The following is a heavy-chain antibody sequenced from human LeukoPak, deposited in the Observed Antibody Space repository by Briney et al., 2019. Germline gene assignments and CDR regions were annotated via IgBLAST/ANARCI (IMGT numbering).Heavy chain of an antibody. D-gene: IGHD3-9*01. CDR3: ARRGYDTGTDY. Sequence: GESLKISCKGSGYSFTSYWIGWVRQMPGRGLEWMGFIYPGDSDTRYSPSFQGQVIISADKSTSTAYLQWSSLKASDTAMYYCARRGYDTGTDYWGQGALATVSS. J-gene: IGHJ4*02. V-gene: IGHV5-51*01. CDR2: IYPGDSDT. CDR1: GYSFTSYW.